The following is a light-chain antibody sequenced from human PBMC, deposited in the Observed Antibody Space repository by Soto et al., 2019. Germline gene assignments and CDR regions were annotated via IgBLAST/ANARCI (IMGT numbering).Light chain of an antibody. CDR2: YAS. CDR3: QHYSNWPPT. CDR1: ESVHRN. J-gene: IGKJ3*01. V-gene: IGKV3-15*01. Sequence: EVVMTQSPATLSVSPGERVTLSCRASESVHRNLAWSQQKPGQGPRLLIYYASTRATGVPERFTGSGSGTEFTLTISSLQSEDFGVYHCQHYSNWPPTFGPGTKVEIK.